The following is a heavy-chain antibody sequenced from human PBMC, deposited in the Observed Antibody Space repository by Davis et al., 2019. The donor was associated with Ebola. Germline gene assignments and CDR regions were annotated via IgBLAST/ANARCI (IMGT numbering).Heavy chain of an antibody. CDR2: IIPIFGTA. Sequence: SVKLSCKASGGTFSSYAISWVRQAPGQGLEWMGGIIPIFGTANYAQKFQGRVTITADESTSTAYMELSSLRSEDTAVYYCARDRGQLPYYYYYMDVWGKGTTVTVSS. CDR1: GGTFSSYA. CDR3: ARDRGQLPYYYYYMDV. V-gene: IGHV1-69*13. D-gene: IGHD6-6*01. J-gene: IGHJ6*03.